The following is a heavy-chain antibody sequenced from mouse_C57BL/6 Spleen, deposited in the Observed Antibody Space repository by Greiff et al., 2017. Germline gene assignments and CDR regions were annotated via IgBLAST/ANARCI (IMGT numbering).Heavy chain of an antibody. CDR2: IWTGGGT. D-gene: IGHD1-1*01. Sequence: VKLQESGPGLVAPSQSLSITCTVSGFSLTSYAISWVRQPPGKGLEWLGVIWTGGGTNYNSALKSRLSISKDNSKSQVFLKMNSLQTDDTARYYCARNDYGSSYGYAMGYWGQGTSVTVSS. CDR3: ARNDYGSSYGYAMGY. J-gene: IGHJ4*01. V-gene: IGHV2-9-1*01. CDR1: GFSLTSYA.